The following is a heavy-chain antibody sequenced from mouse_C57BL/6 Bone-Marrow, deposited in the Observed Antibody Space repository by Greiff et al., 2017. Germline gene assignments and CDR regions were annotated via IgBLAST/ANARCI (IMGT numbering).Heavy chain of an antibody. V-gene: IGHV2-2*01. CDR2: IWSGGST. Sequence: VKVVESGPGLVQPSQSLSITCTVSGFSLTSYGVHWVRQSPGKGLEWLGVIWSGGSTDYNAAFISRLSISKDNSKSQVFFKMNSLQADDTAIYYCARNSNSNYGLYYYAMDYWGQGTSVTVSS. CDR1: GFSLTSYG. J-gene: IGHJ4*01. D-gene: IGHD2-5*01. CDR3: ARNSNSNYGLYYYAMDY.